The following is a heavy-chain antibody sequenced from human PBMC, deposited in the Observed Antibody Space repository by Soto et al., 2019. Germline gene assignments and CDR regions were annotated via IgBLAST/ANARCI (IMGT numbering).Heavy chain of an antibody. Sequence: PSATLSLTCTVSGGSISSYYWSWIRQPPGKGLEWIGYIYYSGSTNYNPSLKSRVTISVDTSKNQFSLELSSVTAADTAVYYCARSVITHSSSYNWFDPWGQGTLVTVSS. CDR1: GGSISSYY. J-gene: IGHJ5*02. V-gene: IGHV4-59*01. D-gene: IGHD6-6*01. CDR3: ARSVITHSSSYNWFDP. CDR2: IYYSGST.